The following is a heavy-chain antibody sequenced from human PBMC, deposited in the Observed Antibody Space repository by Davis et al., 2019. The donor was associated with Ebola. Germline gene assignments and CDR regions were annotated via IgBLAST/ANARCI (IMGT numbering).Heavy chain of an antibody. CDR3: ACGYSYGYFAAYYYYYGMDV. D-gene: IGHD5-18*01. CDR1: GGSISSGSYY. Sequence: SETLSLTCTVSGGSISSGSYYWSWIRQPAGKGLEWIGHIYTSGSTNYNPSLKSRVTISVDTSKNQFSLKLSSVTAADTAVYYCACGYSYGYFAAYYYYYGMDVWGQGTTVTVSS. CDR2: IYTSGST. J-gene: IGHJ6*02. V-gene: IGHV4-61*09.